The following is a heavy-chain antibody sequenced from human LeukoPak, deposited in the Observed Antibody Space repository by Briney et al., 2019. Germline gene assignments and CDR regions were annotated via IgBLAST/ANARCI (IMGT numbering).Heavy chain of an antibody. CDR1: GYTFTSYD. CDR2: MNPNSANT. J-gene: IGHJ3*02. Sequence: EASVKVSCKASGYTFTSYDINWVRQATGQGLEWMGWMNPNSANTGYAQKFQGRVTITRNTSIGTAYMELSSLRSEDTAVYYCARANTASRLGDTFDIWGQGTMVTVSS. CDR3: ARANTASRLGDTFDI. D-gene: IGHD6-6*01. V-gene: IGHV1-8*01.